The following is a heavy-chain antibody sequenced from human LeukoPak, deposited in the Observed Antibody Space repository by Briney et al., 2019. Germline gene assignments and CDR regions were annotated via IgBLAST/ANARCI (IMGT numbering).Heavy chain of an antibody. V-gene: IGHV3-15*01. CDR1: GFTFSNAW. CDR2: IKSKTDGGTT. Sequence: GGSLRLSCAASGFTFSNAWMSWVRQAPGKGLQWVGRIKSKTDGGTTDYAAPVKGRFTISRDDSKNTLYLQMNSLKTEDTAVYYCTTEPVGDYYYGMDVWGKGTTVTVSS. CDR3: TTEPVGDYYYGMDV. J-gene: IGHJ6*04. D-gene: IGHD2-2*01.